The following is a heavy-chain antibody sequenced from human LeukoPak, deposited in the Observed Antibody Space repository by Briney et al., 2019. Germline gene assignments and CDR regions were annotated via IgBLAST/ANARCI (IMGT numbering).Heavy chain of an antibody. D-gene: IGHD3-22*01. J-gene: IGHJ5*02. V-gene: IGHV3-49*03. CDR2: IRSKAYGGTT. CDR3: TYHDSSGYYGDWFDP. CDR1: GFTFGDYA. Sequence: PGGSLRLSCTASGFTFGDYAMSWFRQAPGKGLEWVGFIRSKAYGGTTEYAASVKGRFTISRDDSKSIAYLQMNSLKTEDTAVYYCTYHDSSGYYGDWFDPWGQGTLVTVSS.